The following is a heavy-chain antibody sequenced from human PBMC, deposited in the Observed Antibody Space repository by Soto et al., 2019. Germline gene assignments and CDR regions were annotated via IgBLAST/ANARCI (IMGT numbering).Heavy chain of an antibody. CDR3: ARDENYGGNSDAFDI. D-gene: IGHD4-17*01. J-gene: IGHJ3*02. V-gene: IGHV4-34*01. CDR1: GGSFSGYY. Sequence: ASETLSLTCAVYGGSFSGYYWSWIRQPPGKGLEWIGEINHSGSTNYNPSLKSRVTISVDTSKNQFSLKLSSVTTADTAVYYCARDENYGGNSDAFDIWGQGTMVTVSS. CDR2: INHSGST.